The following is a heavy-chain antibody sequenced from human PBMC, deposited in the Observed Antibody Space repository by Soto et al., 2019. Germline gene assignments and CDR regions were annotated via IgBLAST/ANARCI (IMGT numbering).Heavy chain of an antibody. CDR1: GFTVGDYA. J-gene: IGHJ4*02. V-gene: IGHV3-49*03. CDR3: SRGVVSADYFDY. CDR2: LRSKAHGEST. D-gene: IGHD3-16*01. Sequence: EVLVVESGGTLVQPGRSLTLSCTVSGFTVGDYAMTWFRQAPGKGLEWVGMLRSKAHGESTQYDASVRGRFSISRDDSNNIAYLQMNSLKTEDTAVYFCSRGVVSADYFDYWGQGTLVTVSS.